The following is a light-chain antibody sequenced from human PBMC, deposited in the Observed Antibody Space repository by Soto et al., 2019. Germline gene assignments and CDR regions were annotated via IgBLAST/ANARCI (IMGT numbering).Light chain of an antibody. V-gene: IGKV1-5*03. Sequence: DIQMTQSPSTLSASVGDRVTITCRASQSINNWLAWYQQKPGKAPKLLIYKTSDLESGVPSRFSGSGSGTEFSLTISSLQPDDFATYYCQRYKSFSITFGGGTKVDIK. CDR3: QRYKSFSIT. J-gene: IGKJ4*01. CDR1: QSINNW. CDR2: KTS.